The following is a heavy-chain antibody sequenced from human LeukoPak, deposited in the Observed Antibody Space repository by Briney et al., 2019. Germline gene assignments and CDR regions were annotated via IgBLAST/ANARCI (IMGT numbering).Heavy chain of an antibody. J-gene: IGHJ6*02. V-gene: IGHV1-8*01. CDR1: GYTFTSYD. CDR2: MNPNSGNT. Sequence: ASVKVSCKASGYTFTSYDINWVRQATGQGLGWMGWMNPNSGNTGYAQKFQGRVTMTRNTSISTAYMELSSLRSEDTAVYYCARWRIVAPLRYYYYGMDVWGQGTTVTVSS. CDR3: ARWRIVAPLRYYYYGMDV. D-gene: IGHD2-15*01.